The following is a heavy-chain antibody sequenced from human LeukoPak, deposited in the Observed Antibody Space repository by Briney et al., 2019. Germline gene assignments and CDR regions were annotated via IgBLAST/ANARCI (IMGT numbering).Heavy chain of an antibody. Sequence: SETLSLTCAVYGGSFSGYYWSWIRQPPGKGLEWIGEINHSGSTNYNPSLKSRVTISVDTSKNQFSLKLSSVTAADTAVYYCARGLYYKYFQHWGQGTLVTVSS. CDR1: GGSFSGYY. J-gene: IGHJ1*01. CDR2: INHSGST. V-gene: IGHV4-34*01. CDR3: ARGLYYKYFQH. D-gene: IGHD3-10*01.